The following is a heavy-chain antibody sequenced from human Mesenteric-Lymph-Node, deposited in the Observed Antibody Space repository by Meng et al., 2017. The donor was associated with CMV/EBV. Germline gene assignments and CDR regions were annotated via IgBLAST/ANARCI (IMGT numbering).Heavy chain of an antibody. V-gene: IGHV4-61*01. Sequence: TVSGVAVSSGRYYWAWIRQPPGKGLEWIGYISYSGNTNYNPSLKSRLTISLDTSKNQFSLNLTSVTAADTAMYYCASGTSYSASGEYWGQGILVTVSS. CDR3: ASGTSYSASGEY. CDR2: ISYSGNT. D-gene: IGHD3-10*01. J-gene: IGHJ4*02. CDR1: GVAVSSGRYY.